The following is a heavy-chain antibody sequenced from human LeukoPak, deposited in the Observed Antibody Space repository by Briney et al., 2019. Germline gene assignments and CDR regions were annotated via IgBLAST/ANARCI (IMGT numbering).Heavy chain of an antibody. J-gene: IGHJ6*02. CDR1: GGSISSSNW. Sequence: PSETLSLTCAASGGSISSSNWWSWVRQPPGKGLEWIGEIYHSGSTNYNPSLKSRVTISVDKSKNQFSLKLSSVTAADTAVYYCARGGGSIFGVVHFYGMDVWGQGTTVTVSS. CDR2: IYHSGST. D-gene: IGHD3-3*01. V-gene: IGHV4-4*02. CDR3: ARGGGSIFGVVHFYGMDV.